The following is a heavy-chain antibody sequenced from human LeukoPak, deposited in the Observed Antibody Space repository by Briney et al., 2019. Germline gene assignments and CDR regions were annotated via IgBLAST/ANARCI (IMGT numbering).Heavy chain of an antibody. J-gene: IGHJ4*02. Sequence: PGGSLKLSCAASGFTLSGSAMHWVRQAPGKGLEWVSYISSSGSTIYYADSVKGRFTISRDNAKNSLYLQMNSLRAEDTAVYYCARFNWNYFDYWGQGTLVTVSS. D-gene: IGHD1-20*01. CDR3: ARFNWNYFDY. V-gene: IGHV3-48*03. CDR2: ISSSGSTI. CDR1: GFTLSGSA.